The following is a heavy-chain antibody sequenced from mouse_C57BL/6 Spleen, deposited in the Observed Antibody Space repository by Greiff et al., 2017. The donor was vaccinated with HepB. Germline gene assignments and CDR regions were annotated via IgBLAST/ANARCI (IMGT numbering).Heavy chain of an antibody. J-gene: IGHJ3*01. CDR1: GFTFSDFY. CDR3: ARDLPGLWFAY. Sequence: EVKVVDSGGGLVQSGRSLRLSCATSGFTFSDFYMEWVRQAPGKGLEWIAASRNKANDYTTEYSASVKGRFIVSRDTSKSILYLQMNALRAEDTAIYYCARDLPGLWFAYWGQGTLVTVSA. V-gene: IGHV7-1*01. CDR2: SRNKANDYTT.